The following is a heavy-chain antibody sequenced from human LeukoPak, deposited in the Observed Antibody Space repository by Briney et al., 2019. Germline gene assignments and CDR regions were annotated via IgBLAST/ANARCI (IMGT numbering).Heavy chain of an antibody. CDR3: AREPRYCSGGNCYRGGYMDV. J-gene: IGHJ6*03. CDR1: GGSISSSSYY. CDR2: IFYSGST. V-gene: IGHV4-39*07. D-gene: IGHD2-15*01. Sequence: SETLSLTCTVSGGSISSSSYYWGWIRQPPGKGPEWIGSIFYSGSTYYNPSLKSRVTISVDTSKNQFSLKLSSVTAADTAVYYCAREPRYCSGGNCYRGGYMDVWGKGTTVTVSS.